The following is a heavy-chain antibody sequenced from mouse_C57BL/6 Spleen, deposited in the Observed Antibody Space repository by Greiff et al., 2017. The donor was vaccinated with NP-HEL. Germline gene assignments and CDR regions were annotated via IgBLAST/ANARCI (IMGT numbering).Heavy chain of an antibody. D-gene: IGHD1-1*01. CDR3: ARSQATIYYYGSSSDY. CDR1: GYTFTSYW. V-gene: IGHV1-52*01. Sequence: VQLQQPGAELVRPGSSVKLSCKASGYTFTSYWMHWVKQRPIQGLEWIGNIDPSDSETHYNQKFKDKATLTVDKSSSTAYMQLSSLTSEDSAVYYCARSQATIYYYGSSSDYWGQGTTLTVSS. J-gene: IGHJ2*01. CDR2: IDPSDSET.